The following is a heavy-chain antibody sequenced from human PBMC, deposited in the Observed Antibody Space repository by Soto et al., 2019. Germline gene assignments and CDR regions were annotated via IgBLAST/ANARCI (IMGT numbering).Heavy chain of an antibody. J-gene: IGHJ4*02. D-gene: IGHD2-2*01. CDR2: INPNSGGT. CDR3: ARYFDSTSFDC. CDR1: GYTFTGYY. V-gene: IGHV1-2*02. Sequence: ASVKVSCKASGYTFTGYYMHWVRQAPGQGLEWMGWINPNSGGTNHGQKFQGRVTMTRDTSISTAYMELSRLRSDDTAVYYCARYFDSTSFDCWGQGTLVTVS.